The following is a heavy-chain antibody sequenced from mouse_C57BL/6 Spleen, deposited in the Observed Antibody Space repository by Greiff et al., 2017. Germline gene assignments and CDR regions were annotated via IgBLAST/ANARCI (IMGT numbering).Heavy chain of an antibody. CDR1: GYTFTSYW. CDR2: IDPSDSYT. Sequence: VQLKQPGAELVMPGASVKLSCKASGYTFTSYWMHWVKQRPGQGLEWIGEIDPSDSYTNYNQKFKGKSTLTVDKSSSTAYMQLSSLTSEDSAVYYCATNWDDAMDYWGQGTSVTVSS. J-gene: IGHJ4*01. V-gene: IGHV1-69*01. D-gene: IGHD4-1*01. CDR3: ATNWDDAMDY.